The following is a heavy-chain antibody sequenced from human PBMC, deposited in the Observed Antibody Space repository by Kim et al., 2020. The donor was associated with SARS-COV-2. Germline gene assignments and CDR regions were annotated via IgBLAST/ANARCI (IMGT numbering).Heavy chain of an antibody. CDR1: GFTFSSYG. CDR2: ISYDGSNK. D-gene: IGHD6-13*01. J-gene: IGHJ4*02. Sequence: GGSLRLSCAASGFTFSSYGMHWVRQAPGKGLEWVAVISYDGSNKYYADSVKGRFTISRDNSKNTLYLQMNSLRAEDTAVYYCAEDGGYSSSWFDYWGQGTLVTVSS. CDR3: AEDGGYSSSWFDY. V-gene: IGHV3-30*18.